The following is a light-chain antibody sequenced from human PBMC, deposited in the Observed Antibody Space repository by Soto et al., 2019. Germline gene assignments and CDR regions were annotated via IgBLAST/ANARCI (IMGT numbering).Light chain of an antibody. CDR3: QQRSNWPLT. Sequence: EIVLTQSPVTLSLSPGDTATLSCRASESVVRYLAWYQQKPGQAPRLLMYDTSKRATGIPARFSGSGYGRDFTLTISSLEPEYFAVYYCQQRSNWPLTFGGGTKVEIK. V-gene: IGKV3-11*02. J-gene: IGKJ4*01. CDR1: ESVVRY. CDR2: DTS.